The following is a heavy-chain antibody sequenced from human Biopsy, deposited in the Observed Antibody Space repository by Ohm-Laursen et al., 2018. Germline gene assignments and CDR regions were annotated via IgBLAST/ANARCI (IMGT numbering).Heavy chain of an antibody. CDR3: AVPYYYNYGLDV. J-gene: IGHJ6*02. V-gene: IGHV1-46*01. Sequence: SVKVSCKASGYTFTTYYMHWVRQAPGRGLEWVGIINPSDGSTTYAQKFQGRVTMTRDTSTSTVYMELSSLRSEDTAVYYCAVPYYYNYGLDVWGRGTTVTVSS. CDR2: INPSDGST. CDR1: GYTFTTYY.